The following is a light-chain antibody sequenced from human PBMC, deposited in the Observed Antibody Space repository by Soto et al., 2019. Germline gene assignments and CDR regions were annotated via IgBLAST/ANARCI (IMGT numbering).Light chain of an antibody. CDR1: QSISTY. CDR3: QLYGCLPNT. CDR2: SAS. J-gene: IGKJ3*01. V-gene: IGKV1-39*02. Sequence: TQSAAALSVSEGDTLTITCRASQSISTYLNWYQHKPGTAPRVLIYSASTMQSGIPARFSGSGSGTDFTLTISSLQPEDFTRYYCQLYGCLPNTLGHGTKVDIK.